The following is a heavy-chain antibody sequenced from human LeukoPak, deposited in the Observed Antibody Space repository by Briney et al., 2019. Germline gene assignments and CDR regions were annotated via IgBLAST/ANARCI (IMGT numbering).Heavy chain of an antibody. J-gene: IGHJ4*02. V-gene: IGHV3-74*01. Sequence: GGSLRLSCAASGFTFSSYWMHWVRQAPGKGLVWVSRINSDVSSTSYADSVKGRFTISRDNAKNTLHLQMNSLIAEDTAVYYCARAGIAGRPPDYWGQGTLVTVSS. CDR3: ARAGIAGRPPDY. D-gene: IGHD6-6*01. CDR1: GFTFSSYW. CDR2: INSDVSST.